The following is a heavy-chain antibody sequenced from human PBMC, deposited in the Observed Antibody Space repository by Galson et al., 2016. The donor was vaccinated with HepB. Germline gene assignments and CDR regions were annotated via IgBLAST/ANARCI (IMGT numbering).Heavy chain of an antibody. CDR3: ASYYDNDYWYFDL. CDR1: GGSISRSNW. V-gene: IGHV4-4*02. D-gene: IGHD3-22*01. CDR2: IYHRGTT. Sequence: SETLSLTCAVSGGSISRSNWRSWVRQIPGKGLEWIGQIYHRGTTNYNPSLKSRVTISVDKSNNQFSLNLRSVTAADTAVYYCASYYDNDYWYFDLWGRGTLVTVSS. J-gene: IGHJ2*01.